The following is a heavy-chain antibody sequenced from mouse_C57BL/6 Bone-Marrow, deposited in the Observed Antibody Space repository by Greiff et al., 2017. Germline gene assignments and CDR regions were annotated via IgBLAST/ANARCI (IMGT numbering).Heavy chain of an antibody. D-gene: IGHD1-1*01. J-gene: IGHJ4*01. Sequence: QVQLQQSGPELVKPGASVKISCKASGYAFSSSWMNWVKQRPGKGLEWIGRIYPGDGDTNYNGKFKGKATLTAYKSSSTAYMQLSSLTSEDSAVYCCANVYYYGSSYDYYAMDYWGQGTSVTVSS. V-gene: IGHV1-82*01. CDR1: GYAFSSSW. CDR2: IYPGDGDT. CDR3: ANVYYYGSSYDYYAMDY.